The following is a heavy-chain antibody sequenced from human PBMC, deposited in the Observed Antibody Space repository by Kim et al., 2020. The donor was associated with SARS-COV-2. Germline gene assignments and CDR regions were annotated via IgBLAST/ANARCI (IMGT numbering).Heavy chain of an antibody. V-gene: IGHV4-34*01. D-gene: IGHD3-10*01. CDR3: ARGVPTMGSHRYYYGSALDP. CDR2: INHSGST. CDR1: GGSFSGYY. J-gene: IGHJ5*02. Sequence: SETLSLTCAVYGGSFSGYYWSWIRQPPGKGLEWIGEINHSGSTNYNPSLKSRVTISVDTSKNQFSLKLSSVTAADTAVYYCARGVPTMGSHRYYYGSALDPWGQGTLVTVSS.